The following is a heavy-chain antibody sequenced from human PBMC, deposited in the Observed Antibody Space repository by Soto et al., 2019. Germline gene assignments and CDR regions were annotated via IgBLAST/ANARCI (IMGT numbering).Heavy chain of an antibody. D-gene: IGHD6-19*01. CDR3: AHRPSGWYLFDY. CDR1: GFSLSTSGLG. Sequence: QITLKESGPTLVRPTQTLTLTCTFSGFSLSTSGLGVGWIRQPPGKALEWLALIYWNDDKRYSPSLKARLTIPKDTSKNQVVLKMTNMDPVDTATYYCAHRPSGWYLFDYWGQGTLVTVSS. J-gene: IGHJ4*02. V-gene: IGHV2-5*01. CDR2: IYWNDDK.